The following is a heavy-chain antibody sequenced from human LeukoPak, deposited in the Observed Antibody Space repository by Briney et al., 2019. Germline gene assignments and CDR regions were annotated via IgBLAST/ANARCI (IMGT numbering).Heavy chain of an antibody. CDR2: IIPIFGTA. CDR1: GGTFSSYA. CDR3: ASPVKYYDTWSGYPPFDY. J-gene: IGHJ4*02. V-gene: IGHV1-69*13. D-gene: IGHD3-3*01. Sequence: SVKISCKASGGTFSSYAISWVRQAPGQGLEWMGGIIPIFGTANYAQKFQGRVTITADESTSTAYMELSSLRSEDTAIYYCASPVKYYDTWSGYPPFDYWGQGTLVTVSS.